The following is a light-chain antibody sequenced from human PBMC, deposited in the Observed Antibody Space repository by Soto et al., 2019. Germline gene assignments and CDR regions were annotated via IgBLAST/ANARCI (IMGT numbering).Light chain of an antibody. V-gene: IGLV1-44*01. CDR3: AAWDDSLNGPV. CDR2: SNN. Sequence: QSVLTQPPSASGTPGQRVTFSCSGSSSNIGRNPVNWYQQLPGTAPKLLIYSNNQRPSGVPDRFSGSKSGTSASLAISGLQSVDEADYYCAAWDDSLNGPVFGGGTKLTVL. J-gene: IGLJ2*01. CDR1: SSNIGRNP.